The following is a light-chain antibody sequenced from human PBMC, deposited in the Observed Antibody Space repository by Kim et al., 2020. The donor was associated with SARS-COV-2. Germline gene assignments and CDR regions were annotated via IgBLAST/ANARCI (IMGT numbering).Light chain of an antibody. CDR1: QSISSY. J-gene: IGKJ2*01. Sequence: DIQMTQSPSSLSASVGDRVTITCRASQSISSYLNWYQQKPGKAPKLLIYAASSLQSGVPSRFSGSGSGTDFTLTISSLQPEDFATYYCQQSYSTPDTFGKGNKLEI. V-gene: IGKV1-39*01. CDR2: AAS. CDR3: QQSYSTPDT.